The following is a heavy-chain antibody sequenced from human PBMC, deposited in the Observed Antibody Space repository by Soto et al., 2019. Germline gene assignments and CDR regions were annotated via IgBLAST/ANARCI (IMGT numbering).Heavy chain of an antibody. D-gene: IGHD5-18*01. Sequence: EVQLVESGGGLVQPGGSLRLSCAASGFNFSTYAMHWVRQSTGKGLEWVSVIGSAGDTYYQGYVKRRCTIYRENAKNSFSPHMHSLRAGDTAVYYWARGLHVRVYSYAHVGTLDVWGLGTTVTVSS. CDR3: ARGLHVRVYSYAHVGTLDV. V-gene: IGHV3-13*01. J-gene: IGHJ6*02. CDR1: GFNFSTYA. CDR2: IGSAGDT.